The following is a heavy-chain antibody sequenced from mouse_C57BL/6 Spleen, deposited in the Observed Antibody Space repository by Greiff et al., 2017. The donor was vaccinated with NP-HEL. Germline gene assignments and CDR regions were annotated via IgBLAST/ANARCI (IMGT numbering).Heavy chain of an antibody. J-gene: IGHJ2*01. D-gene: IGHD1-2*01. CDR2: INPSNGGT. Sequence: QVQLKQPGTELVKPGASVKLSCKASGYTFTSYWMHWVKQRPGQGLEWIGNINPSNGGTNYNEKFKSKATLTVDKSSSTAYMQLSSLTSEDSAVYYWARSLELSYYFDYWGQGTTLTVSS. CDR3: ARSLELSYYFDY. V-gene: IGHV1-53*01. CDR1: GYTFTSYW.